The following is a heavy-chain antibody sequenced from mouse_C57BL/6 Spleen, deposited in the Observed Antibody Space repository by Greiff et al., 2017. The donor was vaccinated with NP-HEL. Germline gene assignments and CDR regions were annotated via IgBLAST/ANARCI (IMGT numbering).Heavy chain of an antibody. D-gene: IGHD1-1*01. J-gene: IGHJ2*01. V-gene: IGHV1-76*01. Sequence: QVQLQQSGAELVRPGASVKLSCKASRYTFTDYCMHWVKQRPGQGLEWIAMIHPGSGSTNYNEKFKGKATLTADKSSSTAYMQLSSLTSEDSAVYYCARGEVYYGFPHFDYWGQGTTLTVSS. CDR3: ARGEVYYGFPHFDY. CDR2: IHPGSGST. CDR1: RYTFTDYC.